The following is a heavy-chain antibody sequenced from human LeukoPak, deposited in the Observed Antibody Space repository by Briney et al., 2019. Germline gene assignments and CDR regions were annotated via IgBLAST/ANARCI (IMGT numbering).Heavy chain of an antibody. CDR3: AKGLAAAGQRGYFDC. CDR2: ISYDGNNK. J-gene: IGHJ4*02. V-gene: IGHV3-30*18. CDR1: GFTFSSYG. Sequence: PGGSLRLSCAASGFTFSSYGMHWVRQAPGKGLEWVAVISYDGNNKYYADSVKGRFTISRDNSQDTVYLQMNSLRGEDTAVYYCAKGLAAAGQRGYFDCWGQRTLVTVSS. D-gene: IGHD6-13*01.